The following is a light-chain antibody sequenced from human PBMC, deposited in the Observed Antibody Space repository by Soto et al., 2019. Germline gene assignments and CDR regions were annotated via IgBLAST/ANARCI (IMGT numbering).Light chain of an antibody. V-gene: IGLV2-14*01. CDR1: SSDIGGYNY. Sequence: QSALTQPASVSGSPGQSSTIACTGTSSDIGGYNYVSWFQQHPDKAPQLMIYDVTNRPSGISNRFSGSKSGNTASLTISGLQADDEADYYCSSYAGSGTPFLFGTGTKLTVL. CDR3: SSYAGSGTPFL. CDR2: DVT. J-gene: IGLJ1*01.